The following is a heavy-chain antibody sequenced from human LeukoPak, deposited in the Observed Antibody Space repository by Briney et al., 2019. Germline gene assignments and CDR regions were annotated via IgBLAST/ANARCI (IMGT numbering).Heavy chain of an antibody. CDR1: GFTFSSYS. CDR3: ARDLLNGDYFFDY. V-gene: IGHV3-21*01. D-gene: IGHD4-17*01. Sequence: PGGSLRLSCAASGFTFSSYSMNWVRQAPGKGLEWVSSSSSSSSYIYYADSVKGRFTISRDNAKNSLYLQMNSLRAEDTAVYYCARDLLNGDYFFDYWGQGTLVTVSS. CDR2: SSSSSSYI. J-gene: IGHJ4*02.